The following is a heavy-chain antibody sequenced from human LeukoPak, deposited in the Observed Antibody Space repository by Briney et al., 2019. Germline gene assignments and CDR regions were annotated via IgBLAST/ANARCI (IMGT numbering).Heavy chain of an antibody. V-gene: IGHV3-11*04. J-gene: IGHJ4*02. CDR2: ISSSGSTI. CDR3: ARDNRIAAAGFARGGFDY. D-gene: IGHD6-13*01. Sequence: NPGGSLRLSCAASGFTFSDYYMSWLRQAPGKGLEWVSYISSSGSTIYYADSVKGRFTISRDNAKNSLYLQMNSLRAEDTAVYYCARDNRIAAAGFARGGFDYWGQGTLVTVSS. CDR1: GFTFSDYY.